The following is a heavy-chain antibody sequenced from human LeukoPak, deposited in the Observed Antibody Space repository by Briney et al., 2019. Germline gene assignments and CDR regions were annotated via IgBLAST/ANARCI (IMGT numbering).Heavy chain of an antibody. V-gene: IGHV4-34*01. Sequence: SETLSLTCAVYGGSFSGYYWSWIRQPPGKGLEWIGEINHSGSTNYNPSLKSRVTISVDTSKNQFSLKLSSVTAADTAVYYCASTDYGGNNNWFDPWGQGTLVTVSS. D-gene: IGHD4-23*01. CDR3: ASTDYGGNNNWFDP. J-gene: IGHJ5*02. CDR1: GGSFSGYY. CDR2: INHSGST.